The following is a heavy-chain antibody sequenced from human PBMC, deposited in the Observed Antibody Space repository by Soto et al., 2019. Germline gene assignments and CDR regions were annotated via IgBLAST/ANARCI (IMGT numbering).Heavy chain of an antibody. CDR3: TRDRQLGIGRDAFDI. Sequence: GGSLRLSCTASGFTFGDYAMSWVRQAPGKGLEWVGFIRSKAYGGTTEYAASVKGRFTISRDDSKSIAYLQMNSLKTEDTAVYYGTRDRQLGIGRDAFDIWGQGTMVTVSS. D-gene: IGHD7-27*01. V-gene: IGHV3-49*04. CDR1: GFTFGDYA. CDR2: IRSKAYGGTT. J-gene: IGHJ3*02.